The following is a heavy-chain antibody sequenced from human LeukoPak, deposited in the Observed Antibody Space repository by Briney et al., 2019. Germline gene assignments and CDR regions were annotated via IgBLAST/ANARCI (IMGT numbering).Heavy chain of an antibody. CDR3: ARVAGVFWSGYAFYYYYGMDV. J-gene: IGHJ6*02. CDR1: GGSISSYY. V-gene: IGHV4-59*01. Sequence: SETLSLTCTVSGGSISSYYWSWIRPPPGKGLEWIGYIYYSGSTNYNPSLKSRVTISVDTSKNQFSLKLSSVTAADTAVYYCARVAGVFWSGYAFYYYYGMDVWGQGTTVTVSS. CDR2: IYYSGST. D-gene: IGHD3-3*01.